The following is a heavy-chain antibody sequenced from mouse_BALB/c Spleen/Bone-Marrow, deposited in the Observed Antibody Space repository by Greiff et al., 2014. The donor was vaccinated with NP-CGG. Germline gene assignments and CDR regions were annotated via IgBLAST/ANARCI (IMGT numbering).Heavy chain of an antibody. J-gene: IGHJ2*01. CDR3: VRDHFDH. Sequence: QVQLKESXAELMKPGASVKISCKATGYTFSSYWIEWIKQRPGHGLEWIGEILPGSVTTNYNGRFKGKATFTADTSSNTAYMQLSRLTSEDSAVYYCVRDHFDHWGPGTTLTVSS. CDR1: GYTFSSYW. V-gene: IGHV1-9*01. CDR2: ILPGSVTT.